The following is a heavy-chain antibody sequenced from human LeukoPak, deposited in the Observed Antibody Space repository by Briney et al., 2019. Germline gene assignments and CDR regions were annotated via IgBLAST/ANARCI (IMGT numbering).Heavy chain of an antibody. CDR1: GGSISSSSYY. D-gene: IGHD3-3*01. J-gene: IGHJ6*03. CDR3: ARAPVDRWGFGVAYDMDV. V-gene: IGHV4-39*07. Sequence: SETLSLTCTVSGGSISSSSYYWGLIRQPPGKGLEWIGCIYYSGTTYYNPSLKSRVTISVDTSKNQFSLKLSSVTAADTAVYYCARAPVDRWGFGVAYDMDVWGKGTTVTVSS. CDR2: IYYSGTT.